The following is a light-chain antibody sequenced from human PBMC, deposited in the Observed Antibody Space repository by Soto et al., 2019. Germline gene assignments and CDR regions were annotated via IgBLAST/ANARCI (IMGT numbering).Light chain of an antibody. CDR2: DSN. CDR1: RSNIGSNY. J-gene: IGLJ2*01. V-gene: IGLV1-51*01. Sequence: QSVLTQPPSVSAAPGQKVTISCSGSRSNIGSNYVSWYQHLPGTAPKLLIYDSNKRPSGIPDRFSGSKSGTSATLGITGLQTGDEADYYCGTWDSSLSAVVFGGGTKLTVL. CDR3: GTWDSSLSAVV.